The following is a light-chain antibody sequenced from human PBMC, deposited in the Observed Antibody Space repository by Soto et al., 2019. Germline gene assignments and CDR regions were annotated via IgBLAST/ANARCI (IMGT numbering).Light chain of an antibody. CDR2: EVT. CDR3: ASYRSANPIVV. CDR1: IRDIGNYNY. J-gene: IGLJ1*01. Sequence: QCALTQPASLSGSPGQSITISCTGTIRDIGNYNYVSWYQHHPGKAPKLMIYEVTSRPSGVSDRFSGSKSGITASLTISGLQPEDEADYFCASYRSANPIVVFGTGTKVTVL. V-gene: IGLV2-14*01.